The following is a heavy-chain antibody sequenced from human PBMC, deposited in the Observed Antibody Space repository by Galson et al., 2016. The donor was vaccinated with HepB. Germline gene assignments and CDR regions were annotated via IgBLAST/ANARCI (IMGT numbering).Heavy chain of an antibody. D-gene: IGHD2-15*01. CDR3: AREGKGGFDI. CDR2: VSSDETNK. J-gene: IGHJ3*02. V-gene: IGHV3-30*03. CDR1: GFSSSSYG. Sequence: SLRLSCAASGFSSSSYGMHWVRQPPGKGLEWVALVSSDETNKFYADSVKGRFTISRDNAKNSLYLQMNSLRVEDTAVYYCAREGKGGFDIWGQGTMVTVSS.